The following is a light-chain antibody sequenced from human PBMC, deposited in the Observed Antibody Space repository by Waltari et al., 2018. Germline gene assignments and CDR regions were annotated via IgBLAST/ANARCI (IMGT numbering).Light chain of an antibody. CDR2: DDT. Sequence: QSVLTPPPSVSGAPGQRRTLPCAGSRFNIGPHHAIHWYQQLPGTAPKLLIYDDTNRPSGIPDRFSGSKSATSASLAITGLQAEDEADYYCQSYDSGLSAPVFGGGTKLTVL. CDR1: RFNIGPHHA. J-gene: IGLJ3*02. V-gene: IGLV1-40*01. CDR3: QSYDSGLSAPV.